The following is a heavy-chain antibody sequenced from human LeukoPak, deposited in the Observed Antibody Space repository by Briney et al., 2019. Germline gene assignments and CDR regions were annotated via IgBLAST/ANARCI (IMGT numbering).Heavy chain of an antibody. D-gene: IGHD6-13*01. CDR3: AGKSSSWSSFDY. CDR1: GGTFSSYA. J-gene: IGHJ4*02. V-gene: IGHV1-69*13. Sequence: SVKVSCKASGGTFSSYAIGWVRQAPGQGLEWMGGIIPISGTANYAQKFQGRVTITADESTSTAYMELSSLRSEDTAVYYCAGKSSSWSSFDYWGQGTLVTVSS. CDR2: IIPISGTA.